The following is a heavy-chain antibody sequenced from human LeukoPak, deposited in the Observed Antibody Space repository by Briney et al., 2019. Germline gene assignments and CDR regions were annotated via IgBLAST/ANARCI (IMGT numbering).Heavy chain of an antibody. Sequence: PGGSLRLSCAASGFTFSGSWMSWVRHAPGKGLEWVTNKNQEGSAKNYLDSVKGLFTISIDRGKNSLYLQMNSLRDEDTAVYYCARELSWSGLDYWGQGTLVTVSS. D-gene: IGHD3-3*01. CDR1: GFTFSGSW. V-gene: IGHV3-7*01. CDR2: KNQEGSAK. CDR3: ARELSWSGLDY. J-gene: IGHJ4*02.